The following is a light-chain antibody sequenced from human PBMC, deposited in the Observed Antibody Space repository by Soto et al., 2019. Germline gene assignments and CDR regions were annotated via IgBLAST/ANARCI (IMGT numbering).Light chain of an antibody. J-gene: IGLJ2*01. V-gene: IGLV2-14*03. CDR1: SSDVGGYNY. CDR3: SSYTSSTTVL. Sequence: QSVLTQPASVSGSPGQSITISCTGTSSDVGGYNYVSWYQQHPGKAPKLMIYDVTYRPPGVSDRFSGSKSGNTASLTISGLQAEDEAEYFCSSYTSSTTVLFGGGTTLTVL. CDR2: DVT.